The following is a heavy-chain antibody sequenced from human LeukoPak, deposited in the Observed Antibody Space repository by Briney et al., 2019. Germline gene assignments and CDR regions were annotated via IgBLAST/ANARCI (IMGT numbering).Heavy chain of an antibody. CDR3: ARIIEMATIFAPFDP. Sequence: GSLRLSCAASGFTFSSYAMHWVRQPPGKGLEWIGSIYYSGSTYYSPSLKSRVTISVDTSKNQFSLKLSSVTAADTAVYYCARIIEMATIFAPFDPWGQGTLVTVSS. D-gene: IGHD5-24*01. CDR1: GFTFSSYAMH. V-gene: IGHV4-39*01. CDR2: IYYSGST. J-gene: IGHJ5*02.